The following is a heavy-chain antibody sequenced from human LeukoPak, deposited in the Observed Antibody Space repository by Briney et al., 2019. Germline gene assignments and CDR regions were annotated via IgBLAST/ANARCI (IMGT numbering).Heavy chain of an antibody. D-gene: IGHD2-8*01. Sequence: GGSLRLSCAASGFIFSDYSMGWVRQAPGKGLEWVSSITTSRDQYHADSVKGRFTVSRDNAKSSVYLQMNSLRADDTAVHYCARDSYCPNDVCYDYWGQGILVTVS. CDR1: GFIFSDYS. CDR2: ITTSRDQ. V-gene: IGHV3-69-1*02. J-gene: IGHJ4*02. CDR3: ARDSYCPNDVCYDY.